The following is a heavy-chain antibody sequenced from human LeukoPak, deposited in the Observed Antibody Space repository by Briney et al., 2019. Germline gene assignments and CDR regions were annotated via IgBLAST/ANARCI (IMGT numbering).Heavy chain of an antibody. V-gene: IGHV1-18*01. Sequence: ASVKVSCKASGYTFTSYGISWVRQAPGQGLEWMGWISAYNGNTNYAQKLQGRVAMTTDTSTSTAYMELRSLRSDDTAVYYCALPSSSSRSFDYWGQGILVTVSS. CDR3: ALPSSSSRSFDY. D-gene: IGHD6-6*01. CDR1: GYTFTSYG. J-gene: IGHJ4*02. CDR2: ISAYNGNT.